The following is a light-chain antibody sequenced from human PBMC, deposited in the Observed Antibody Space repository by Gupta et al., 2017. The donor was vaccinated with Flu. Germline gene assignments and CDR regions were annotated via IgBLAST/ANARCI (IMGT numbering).Light chain of an antibody. Sequence: DIVVIQSPDSLAVSLGERATINCKSSQSLLYSSNNKNYLAWYQQKPGQPPKLLIYWASTRESGVPDRFSGSGSATDFTLTISSLQAEDVAVYYCQHYYSAPYSFGQGTKLEIK. V-gene: IGKV4-1*01. CDR1: QSLLYSSNNKNY. J-gene: IGKJ2*03. CDR3: QHYYSAPYS. CDR2: WAS.